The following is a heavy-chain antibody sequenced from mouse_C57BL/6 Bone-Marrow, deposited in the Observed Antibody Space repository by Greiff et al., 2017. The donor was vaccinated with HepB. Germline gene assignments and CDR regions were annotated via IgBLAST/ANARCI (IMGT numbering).Heavy chain of an antibody. V-gene: IGHV1-81*01. CDR1: GYTFTSYG. CDR3: ASGDYAVDY. J-gene: IGHJ4*01. CDR2: IYPRRGNT. Sequence: VQLQQSGAELARPGASVKLSCKASGYTFTSYGISWVKQRTGRGLEWIGEIYPRRGNTYYNEKFKGKATLTADKSSSTAYMELRSLTSEDSAVYFCASGDYAVDYWGKGTSVTVSS.